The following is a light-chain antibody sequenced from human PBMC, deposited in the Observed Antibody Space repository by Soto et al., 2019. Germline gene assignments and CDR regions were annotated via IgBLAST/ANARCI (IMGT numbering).Light chain of an antibody. Sequence: DIVMTQSPATLSVAPGERVTFSCRASQGVSRKLAWYQHKPGQAPRLLIYGASRRATGIPDRFSGSGSGTDFTFTINRLEPEDYAIYYCHQYDGSPITFGQGTRLEIK. J-gene: IGKJ5*01. CDR3: HQYDGSPIT. CDR2: GAS. V-gene: IGKV3D-15*01. CDR1: QGVSRK.